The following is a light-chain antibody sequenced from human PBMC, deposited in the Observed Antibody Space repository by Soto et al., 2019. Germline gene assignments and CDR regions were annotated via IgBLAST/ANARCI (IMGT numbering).Light chain of an antibody. V-gene: IGKV3-20*01. CDR1: QSVGSND. Sequence: EIVLTQSPGTLSSSPGDRATLSCRASQSVGSNDLAWFQQKPGQPPRLLIHATSTRATGIPDWFSGSGSGTDFTLSISRLEPADFAVYYCQQYDSSLPWTFGQGTTVEIK. CDR3: QQYDSSLPWT. J-gene: IGKJ1*01. CDR2: ATS.